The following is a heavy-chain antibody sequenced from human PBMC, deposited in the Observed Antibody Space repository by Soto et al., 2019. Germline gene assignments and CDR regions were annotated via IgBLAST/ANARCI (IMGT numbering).Heavy chain of an antibody. CDR3: ATGGQDIVATQDY. Sequence: GASVKVSCKASGGTFSSYAISWVRQAPGQGLEWMGGIIPIFGTANYAQKFQGRVTITADKSTSTAYMELSSLRSEDTAVYYCATGGQDIVATQDYWGQGTLVTVSS. CDR1: GGTFSSYA. D-gene: IGHD5-12*01. V-gene: IGHV1-69*06. J-gene: IGHJ4*02. CDR2: IIPIFGTA.